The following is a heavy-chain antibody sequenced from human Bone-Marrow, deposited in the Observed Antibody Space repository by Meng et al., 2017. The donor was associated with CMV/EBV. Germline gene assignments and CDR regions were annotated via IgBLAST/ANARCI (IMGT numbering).Heavy chain of an antibody. CDR2: INWNGGST. CDR3: ARESFDGSYYTP. Sequence: GESLKISCAASGFTFDDYGMSWVRQAPGKGLEWVSGINWNGGSTGYADSVKGRFTISRDNAKNSLYLQMNSLRAEDTAVYYCARESFDGSYYTPWGQGTLVTVSS. J-gene: IGHJ5*01. V-gene: IGHV3-20*04. D-gene: IGHD1-26*01. CDR1: GFTFDDYG.